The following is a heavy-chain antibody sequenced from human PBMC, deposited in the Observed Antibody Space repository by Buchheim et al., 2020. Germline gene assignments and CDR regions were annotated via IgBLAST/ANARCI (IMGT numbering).Heavy chain of an antibody. V-gene: IGHV4-4*02. J-gene: IGHJ4*02. CDR2: IYHSGST. D-gene: IGHD5-12*01. Sequence: QVQLQESGPGLVQPSGTLSLTCAVSGDSISNDKWWSWVRQPPGKGLEWIGEIYHSGSTNYNPSLNSRGTISVDKSKNQFSLKLNSVTAADTAIYYCARVGYGGYGVHDYWGQGTL. CDR1: GDSISNDKW. CDR3: ARVGYGGYGVHDY.